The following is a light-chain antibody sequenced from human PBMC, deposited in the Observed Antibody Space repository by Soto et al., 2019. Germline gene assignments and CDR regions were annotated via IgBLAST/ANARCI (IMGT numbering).Light chain of an antibody. CDR2: DVS. CDR1: LSDVGGYKY. CDR3: CSYGGGRTPLG. J-gene: IGLJ2*01. Sequence: QSLLTQPRSVSRSPGQSVAISCTGSLSDVGGYKYVSWYQQFPGKAPKLIIYDVSRRPSGVPDRFSGSKYGNTASLTISGLQAEDEGDYYCCSYGGGRTPLGFGGGTKVTVL. V-gene: IGLV2-11*01.